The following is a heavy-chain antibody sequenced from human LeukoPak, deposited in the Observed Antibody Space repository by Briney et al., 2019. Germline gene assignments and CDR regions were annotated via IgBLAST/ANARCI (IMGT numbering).Heavy chain of an antibody. CDR3: ARRGWGTYGSGYDY. D-gene: IGHD3-10*01. V-gene: IGHV4-59*01. J-gene: IGHJ4*02. CDR2: IYYSGST. CDR1: GGSISSYY. Sequence: PSETLSLTCTVSGGSISSYYWSWIRQPPGKGLEWIGYIYYSGSTNYNPSLKSRVTISVDTSKNQFSLKLSSVTAADTAVYYCARRGWGTYGSGYDYWGQETLVTVSS.